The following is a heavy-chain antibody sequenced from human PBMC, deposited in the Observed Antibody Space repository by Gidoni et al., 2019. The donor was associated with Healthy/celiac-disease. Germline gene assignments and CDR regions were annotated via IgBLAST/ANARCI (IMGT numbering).Heavy chain of an antibody. Sequence: QITLKESGPTLVKPTQTLTLTCTFSGFPLSTSGVGVGWIRQPPGKALEWLALIYWDDDKRYSPSLKSRLTITKDTSKNQVVLTMTNMDPVDTATYCCAHLTTLNYFDYWGQGTLVTVSS. V-gene: IGHV2-5*02. CDR1: GFPLSTSGVG. CDR2: IYWDDDK. J-gene: IGHJ4*02. D-gene: IGHD4-17*01. CDR3: AHLTTLNYFDY.